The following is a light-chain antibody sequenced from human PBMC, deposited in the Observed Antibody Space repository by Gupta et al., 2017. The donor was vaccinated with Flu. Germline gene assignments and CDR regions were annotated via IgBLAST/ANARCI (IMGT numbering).Light chain of an antibody. CDR2: DAS. CDR1: QSVSSY. Sequence: EIVFTQSPATLSLSPGERATLSCRASQSVSSYLAWYQQKPGQAPRLLIYDASNRATGIPARFSGSGSGTEFTLTISSLEPEDFAVYYCQQRSNWSGSFGQGTKLEIK. J-gene: IGKJ2*04. CDR3: QQRSNWSGS. V-gene: IGKV3-11*01.